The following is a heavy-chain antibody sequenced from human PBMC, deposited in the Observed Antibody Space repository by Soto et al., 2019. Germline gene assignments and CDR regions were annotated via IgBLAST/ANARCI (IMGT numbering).Heavy chain of an antibody. CDR1: GFTFSSYS. Sequence: GGSLRLSCAASGFTFSSYSMNWVRQAPGKGLEWVSSISSSSSYIYYADSVKGRFTIPRDNAKNSLYLQMNSLRAEDTAVYYCARDGWRVPADIWGQGTMVTVSS. CDR2: ISSSSSYI. V-gene: IGHV3-21*01. J-gene: IGHJ3*02. D-gene: IGHD6-19*01. CDR3: ARDGWRVPADI.